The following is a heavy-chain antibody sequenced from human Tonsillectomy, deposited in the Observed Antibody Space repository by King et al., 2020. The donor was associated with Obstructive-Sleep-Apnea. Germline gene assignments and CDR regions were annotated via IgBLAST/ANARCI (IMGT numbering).Heavy chain of an antibody. D-gene: IGHD3-22*01. V-gene: IGHV3-7*01. CDR2: IKQDGSEK. Sequence: VQLVESGGGLVQPGGSLRLSCAASECTFSRYWMSWVRQAPGKGLEWVANIKQDGSEKYYVDSVRGRFTISRDNAKNSLYLQMNSLRAEDTAVYYCARISWDSGGYFHAGFDYWGQGTLVTVSS. CDR1: ECTFSRYW. J-gene: IGHJ4*02. CDR3: ARISWDSGGYFHAGFDY.